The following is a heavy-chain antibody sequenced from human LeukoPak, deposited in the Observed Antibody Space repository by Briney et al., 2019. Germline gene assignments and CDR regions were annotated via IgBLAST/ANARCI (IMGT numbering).Heavy chain of an antibody. CDR2: IHYTGIT. V-gene: IGHV4-59*08. Sequence: PSETLSLTCTVSGGSMSSNYWSWIRQPPGKGLEWIGYIHYTGITNYSPSLKSRLTISVDTSNNQFSLRLASVTAADTAVYYCARHSTPGAHFDYWGQGTLVTVSS. J-gene: IGHJ4*02. CDR3: ARHSTPGAHFDY. D-gene: IGHD4/OR15-4a*01. CDR1: GGSMSSNY.